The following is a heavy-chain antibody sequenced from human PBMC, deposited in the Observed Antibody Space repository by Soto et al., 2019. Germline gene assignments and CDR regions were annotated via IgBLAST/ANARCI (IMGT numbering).Heavy chain of an antibody. D-gene: IGHD6-19*01. J-gene: IGHJ3*01. Sequence: EVQLLESGGGLVQPGGALRLSCAASGFTFSTYAMSWVRQAPGKGLERVATIRGSGGNTHYADSVKGRFTTSRDNSENTVYLQMNSLKAEDTARYYCARVKAQILGSGGYGGDETWGHGTMVTVSS. CDR2: IRGSGGNT. CDR3: ARVKAQILGSGGYGGDET. CDR1: GFTFSTYA. V-gene: IGHV3-23*01.